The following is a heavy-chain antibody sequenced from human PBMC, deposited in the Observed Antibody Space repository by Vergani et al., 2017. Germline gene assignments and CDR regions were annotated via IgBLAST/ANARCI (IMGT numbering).Heavy chain of an antibody. V-gene: IGHV3-23*01. D-gene: IGHD6-6*01. CDR1: GFTFSSYA. J-gene: IGHJ4*02. CDR3: AKVHCFSSSSGDELDY. Sequence: EVQLLESGGGSVQPGGSLRLSCAASGFTFSSYAMKWVRQAPGKGLEWVSAISGSGGSTYYADSVKGRFTISRDNSKNTLYLQMNSLRAEDTAVYYCAKVHCFSSSSGDELDYWGQGTLVTVSS. CDR2: ISGSGGST.